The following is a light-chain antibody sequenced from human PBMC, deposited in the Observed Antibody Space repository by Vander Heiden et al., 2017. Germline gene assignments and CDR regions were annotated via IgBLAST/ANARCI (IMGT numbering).Light chain of an antibody. CDR2: DVR. CDR3: CSYAGSYTYV. V-gene: IGLV2-11*01. J-gene: IGLJ1*01. Sequence: QSALTQPRSVSGSPGQSVTIPCTGTSSDVGGYNYVSWYQQHPGKAPKLMIYDVRKRPSGVPDRFSGSKSGNTASLTISGLQAEDEADYYCCSYAGSYTYVFGTGTKVTVL. CDR1: SSDVGGYNY.